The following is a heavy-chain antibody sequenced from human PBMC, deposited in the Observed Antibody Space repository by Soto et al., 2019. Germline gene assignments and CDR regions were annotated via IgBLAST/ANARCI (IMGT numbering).Heavy chain of an antibody. Sequence: VSLRLSCVSSGFTFSNYWMTWVRQAPGKGLEWVANIKEDGAKKKYVDSVKGRFTISRDNAKRSMYLQMSSLRAEDTAVYYCVRASLGFGESSACFDPWGQGTMVSVSS. V-gene: IGHV3-7*01. D-gene: IGHD3-10*01. J-gene: IGHJ5*02. CDR3: VRASLGFGESSACFDP. CDR2: IKEDGAKK. CDR1: GFTFSNYW.